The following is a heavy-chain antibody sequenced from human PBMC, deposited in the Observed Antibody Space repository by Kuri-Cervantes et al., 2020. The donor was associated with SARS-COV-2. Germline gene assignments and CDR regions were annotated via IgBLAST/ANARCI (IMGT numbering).Heavy chain of an antibody. CDR2: IIPIFGTA. J-gene: IGHJ3*02. CDR1: GGTFSSYA. CDR3: ARGAPIVVVPAAKGGDAFDI. D-gene: IGHD2-2*01. Sequence: SVKVSCKASGGTFSSYAISWVRQAPGQGLEWMGRIIPIFGTANYAQKFQGRVTMTRDTSTSTVYMELSSLRSEDTAVYYCARGAPIVVVPAAKGGDAFDIWGQGTMVTVSS. V-gene: IGHV1-69*05.